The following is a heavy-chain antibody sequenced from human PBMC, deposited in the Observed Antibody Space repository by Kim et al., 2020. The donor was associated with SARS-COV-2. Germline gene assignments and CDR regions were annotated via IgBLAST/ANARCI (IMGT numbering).Heavy chain of an antibody. Sequence: GGSLRLSCAASGFTLSDYAMSWVRQAPGKGLEWVSLITGGSGGTYYADSLKGRFTISRDNSKNTLYLQMNSLRAEDTAVYYCATWVVVTAGDDSWGQGTLVTVSS. D-gene: IGHD2-21*02. CDR2: ITGGSGGT. CDR1: GFTLSDYA. CDR3: ATWVVVTAGDDS. V-gene: IGHV3-23*01. J-gene: IGHJ4*02.